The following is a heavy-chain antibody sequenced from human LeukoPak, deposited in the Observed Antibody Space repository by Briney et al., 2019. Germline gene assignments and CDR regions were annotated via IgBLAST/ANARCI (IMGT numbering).Heavy chain of an antibody. D-gene: IGHD5-12*01. CDR2: ISGGGST. V-gene: IGHV3-23*01. J-gene: IGHJ6*02. CDR3: AKRLRYYYGMDV. Sequence: GGSLRLSCAASGFTFSSYAMSWVRQAPGKGLEWVSAISGGGSTYYADSVKGRFTISRDNSKNTLYLQMNSLRAEDTAVYYCAKRLRYYYGMDVWGQGTTVTVSS. CDR1: GFTFSSYA.